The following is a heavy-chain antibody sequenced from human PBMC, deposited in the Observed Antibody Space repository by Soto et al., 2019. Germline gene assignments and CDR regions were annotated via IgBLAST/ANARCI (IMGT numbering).Heavy chain of an antibody. V-gene: IGHV5-51*01. CDR3: ATLGGYCSSTSCPYNWFDP. D-gene: IGHD2-2*01. Sequence: PGESLKISCKGSGYSFTSYWIGWVRQMPGKGLEWMGIIYPGDSDTRYSPSFPGQVTISADKSISTAYLQWSSLKASDTAMYYCATLGGYCSSTSCPYNWFDPWGQGTLVTVSS. CDR1: GYSFTSYW. J-gene: IGHJ5*02. CDR2: IYPGDSDT.